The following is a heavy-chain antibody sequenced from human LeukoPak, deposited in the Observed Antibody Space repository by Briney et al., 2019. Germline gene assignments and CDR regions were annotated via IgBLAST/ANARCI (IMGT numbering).Heavy chain of an antibody. D-gene: IGHD5-12*01. CDR1: GFAFTNAC. V-gene: IGHV3-15*01. CDR2: IRSKNNGRTT. CDR3: TTDPGYRGLYYFDY. J-gene: IGHJ4*02. Sequence: PGGSLRLSCAASGFAFTNACMSWVRRAPGKGLEWVGRIRSKNNGRTTDYAAPVRCSFSISRDDSKSTLYLQMNSLKTEDTAVYYCTTDPGYRGLYYFDYWGQGTLVTVSS.